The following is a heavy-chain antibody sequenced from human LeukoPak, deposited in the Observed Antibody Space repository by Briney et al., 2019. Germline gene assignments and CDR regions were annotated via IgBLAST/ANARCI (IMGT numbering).Heavy chain of an antibody. D-gene: IGHD3-22*01. CDR2: INPNGGGT. Sequence: ASVKVSCKASGYTFTGYYMHWVRRAPGQGLEWMGWINPNGGGTNYAQKFQGRVTMTRDTSISTAYMELSRLRSDDTAVYYCARMRYDSSGYYPDAFDIWGQGTMVTVSS. CDR3: ARMRYDSSGYYPDAFDI. CDR1: GYTFTGYY. J-gene: IGHJ3*02. V-gene: IGHV1-2*02.